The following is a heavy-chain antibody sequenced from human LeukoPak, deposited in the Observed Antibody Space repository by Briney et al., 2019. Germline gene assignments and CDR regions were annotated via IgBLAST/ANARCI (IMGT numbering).Heavy chain of an antibody. CDR3: ARHRNLDTAYYMDV. V-gene: IGHV4-38-2*01. CDR2: IYHSGST. CDR1: GYSISSGYY. J-gene: IGHJ6*03. Sequence: SETLSLTCAVSGYSISSGYYRGWIRQPPGKGLEWIGSIYHSGSTYYNPSLKSRVTISVDTSKNQFSLKLSSVTAADTAVYYCARHRNLDTAYYMDVWGKGTTVTVSS. D-gene: IGHD5-18*01.